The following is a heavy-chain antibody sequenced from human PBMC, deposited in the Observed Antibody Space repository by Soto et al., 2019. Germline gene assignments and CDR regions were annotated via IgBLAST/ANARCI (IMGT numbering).Heavy chain of an antibody. Sequence: ASVKVSCKASGYTFTSYYMHWVRQAPGQGLEWMGIINPSGGSTSYAQKFQGRVTMTRDTSTSTVYMKLSSLRSEDTAVYYCARGFPDVHYYYGMDVWVLGTTVTVSS. CDR1: GYTFTSYY. CDR3: ARGFPDVHYYYGMDV. J-gene: IGHJ6*02. CDR2: INPSGGST. V-gene: IGHV1-46*01.